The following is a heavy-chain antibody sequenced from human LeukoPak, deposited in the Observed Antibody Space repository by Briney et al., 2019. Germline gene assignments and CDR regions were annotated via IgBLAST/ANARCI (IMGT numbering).Heavy chain of an antibody. CDR3: ASTYNWNYASPVSSDY. CDR2: ISGSGGST. V-gene: IGHV3-23*01. J-gene: IGHJ4*02. D-gene: IGHD1-7*01. Sequence: PGGSLRLSCAASGFTFSSYAMSWVRQAPGKGLEWVSAISGSGGSTYYADSVKGRFTISRDNSKNTLYLQMNSLRAEDTAVYYCASTYNWNYASPVSSDYWGQGTLVTVSS. CDR1: GFTFSSYA.